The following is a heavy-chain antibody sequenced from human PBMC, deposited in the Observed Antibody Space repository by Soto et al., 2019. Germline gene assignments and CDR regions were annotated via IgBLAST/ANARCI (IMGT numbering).Heavy chain of an antibody. CDR1: GGSVKYYY. V-gene: IGHV4-59*02. CDR3: ARPRNYHDTFDY. Sequence: PSETLSLSCSVSGGSVKYYYWSWIRQTPGKGLEWIVYIYYTGNTKYNPSLSSRVAMSVDTSENQFSLNLRSLTAADTAVYYCARPRNYHDTFDYWGQGIQVT. CDR2: IYYTGNT. J-gene: IGHJ4*02. D-gene: IGHD3-9*01.